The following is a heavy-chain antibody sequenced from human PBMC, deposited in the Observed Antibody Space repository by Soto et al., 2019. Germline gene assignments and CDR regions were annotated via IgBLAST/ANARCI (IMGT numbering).Heavy chain of an antibody. CDR2: IYFRGTT. V-gene: IGHV4-59*01. D-gene: IGHD5-12*01. Sequence: SSETLSLTCTVSGGSISSYYWSWIRQPPGKGLEWIGYIYFRGTTKYSPSLKSRVTMSVDTSKNHFSLRLISVTAADTAIYFCAREGNLGRWLQPLDFWGQGTLVTVSS. CDR3: AREGNLGRWLQPLDF. J-gene: IGHJ4*02. CDR1: GGSISSYY.